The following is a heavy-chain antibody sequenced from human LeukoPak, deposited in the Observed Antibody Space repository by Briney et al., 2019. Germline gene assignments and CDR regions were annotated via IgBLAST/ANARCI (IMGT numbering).Heavy chain of an antibody. CDR1: GFTFSTYW. CDR3: ARDPFYDY. Sequence: GGSLRLSCAASGFTFSTYWMTWVRQAPGKGLEWVANINQDGTEKNYVDSVKGRFTISRDNAKNSLYLQMNSLRDEDTAVYYCARDPFYDYWGQGTLVTVSS. CDR2: INQDGTEK. D-gene: IGHD2/OR15-2a*01. J-gene: IGHJ4*02. V-gene: IGHV3-7*01.